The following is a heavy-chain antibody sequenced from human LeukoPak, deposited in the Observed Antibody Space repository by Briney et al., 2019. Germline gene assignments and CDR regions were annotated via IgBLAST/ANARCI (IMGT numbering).Heavy chain of an antibody. Sequence: SETLAVTCTVSGGSTSNYYWSWIRQPPGKGLEWIGYIFYSGSTNYNPSLKSRVTISIDASKNQFSLNLSSVTAADTAVYYCARGPTRYYMDVWGKGTTVTVPS. CDR2: IFYSGST. CDR1: GGSTSNYY. CDR3: ARGPTRYYMDV. J-gene: IGHJ6*03. V-gene: IGHV4-59*08.